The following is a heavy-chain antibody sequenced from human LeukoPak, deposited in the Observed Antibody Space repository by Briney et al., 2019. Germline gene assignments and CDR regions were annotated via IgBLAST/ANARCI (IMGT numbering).Heavy chain of an antibody. CDR3: ARDLRAAY. D-gene: IGHD3-16*01. V-gene: IGHV4-4*07. J-gene: IGHJ4*02. Sequence: SETLSLTCTVSGGSISNYYWSWIRQPAGKGLEWIGRISASGSTNCNPSLKSRVTISVDMSKNQFSLKLSSVTAADTAVYYCARDLRAAYWGQGTLVTVSS. CDR1: GGSISNYY. CDR2: ISASGST.